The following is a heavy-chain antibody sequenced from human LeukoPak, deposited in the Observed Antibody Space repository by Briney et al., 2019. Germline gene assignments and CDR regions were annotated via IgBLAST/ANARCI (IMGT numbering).Heavy chain of an antibody. CDR2: IYYGGST. CDR1: GCSISSYY. CDR3: ARDEGYDCSGYRHDAFDI. V-gene: IGHV4-59*01. J-gene: IGHJ3*02. D-gene: IGHD3-22*01. Sequence: SETLSLTCTVSGCSISSYYWSWLRQPPGKGLEWIGYIYYGGSTNYNPSLKSRVSISVDTSKNQFSLKLTSGPAADTAVYYGARDEGYDCSGYRHDAFDIWGQGTMVTVSS.